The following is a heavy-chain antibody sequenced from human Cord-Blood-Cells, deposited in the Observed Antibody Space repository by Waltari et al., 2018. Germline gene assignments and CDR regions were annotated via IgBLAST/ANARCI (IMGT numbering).Heavy chain of an antibody. D-gene: IGHD1-1*01. Sequence: EVQLVESGGGLVQPGGSLRLSCAASGFSVSSNYMCWVRQAPGKGLEWVSVIYSGGSTYYADSVKGRFTISRDNSKNTLYLQMNSLRAEDTAVYYCASKLDDAFDIWGQGTMVAVSS. CDR2: IYSGGST. CDR3: ASKLDDAFDI. J-gene: IGHJ3*02. CDR1: GFSVSSNY. V-gene: IGHV3-66*01.